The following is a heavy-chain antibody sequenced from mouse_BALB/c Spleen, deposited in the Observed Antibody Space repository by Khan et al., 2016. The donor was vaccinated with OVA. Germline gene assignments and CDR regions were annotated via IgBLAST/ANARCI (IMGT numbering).Heavy chain of an antibody. D-gene: IGHD2-14*01. Sequence: QIQLVQSGPELKKPGETVQISCKASGFTFTNYGLNWVRQAPGKGLKWMGWINTYTGEPPFTDDFKGRFAFSLETSASTAYLQINSLKNEDTATYFCARVRYNGTMDFWGQGTSVTGSA. J-gene: IGHJ4*01. V-gene: IGHV9-3-1*01. CDR2: INTYTGEP. CDR1: GFTFTNYG. CDR3: ARVRYNGTMDF.